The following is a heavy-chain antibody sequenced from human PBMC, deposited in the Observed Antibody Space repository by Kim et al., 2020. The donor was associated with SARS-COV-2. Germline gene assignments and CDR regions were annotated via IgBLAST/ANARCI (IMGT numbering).Heavy chain of an antibody. CDR1: GLAFSSYW. J-gene: IGHJ4*02. V-gene: IGHV3-74*01. Sequence: GGSLRLSCAASGLAFSSYWMFWVRQPPGKGLLWVSHITGDGSATVYADSVKGRFTVSRDNAKNTLYLQLSTLRAEDTAVYYCATGNNCSFDYWGPGTLVT. CDR2: ITGDGSAT. CDR3: ATGNNCSFDY. D-gene: IGHD1-1*01.